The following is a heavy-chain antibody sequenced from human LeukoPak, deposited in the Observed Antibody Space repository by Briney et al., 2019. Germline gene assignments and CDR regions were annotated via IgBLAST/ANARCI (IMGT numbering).Heavy chain of an antibody. V-gene: IGHV3-23*01. CDR2: ISGSGDST. CDR1: GFTFSNYP. J-gene: IGHJ5*02. CDR3: ARDGHIVVVTATLEQYNWFDP. Sequence: GGSLRLSCAVSGFTFSNYPMSWVRQAPGKGLEWVSVISGSGDSTYYADSVQGRFAISRDNSKNTLYLQMNSLRAEDTAVYYCARDGHIVVVTATLEQYNWFDPWGQGTLVTVSS. D-gene: IGHD2-21*02.